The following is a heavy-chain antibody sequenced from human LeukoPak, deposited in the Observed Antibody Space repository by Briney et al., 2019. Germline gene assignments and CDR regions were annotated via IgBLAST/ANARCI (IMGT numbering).Heavy chain of an antibody. CDR3: AKGPGLGAGKRYLDL. CDR1: GFMFNDYA. D-gene: IGHD6-13*01. V-gene: IGHV3-9*01. CDR2: ISWNSGDM. Sequence: GGSLRLSCAPSGFMFNDYALHWVRQAPGKGLEWVSSISWNSGDMYYVDSVKGRFTISRDNAKNSLSLQMNSLKPEDTALYYCAKGPGLGAGKRYLDLWGRGTLVIVSS. J-gene: IGHJ2*01.